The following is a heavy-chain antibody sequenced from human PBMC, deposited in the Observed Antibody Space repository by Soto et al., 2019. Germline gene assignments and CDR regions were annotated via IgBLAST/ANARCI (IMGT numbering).Heavy chain of an antibody. CDR3: ARGSSGYCSGGSCYSVYYYGMDV. V-gene: IGHV4-59*01. Sequence: KPSETLSLTCTVSGGSISSYYWSWIRQPPGKGLEWIGYIYYSGSTNYNPSLKSRVTISVDTSKNQFSLKLSSVTAADTAVYYCARGSSGYCSGGSCYSVYYYGMDVWGQGTTVTVSS. CDR2: IYYSGST. J-gene: IGHJ6*02. CDR1: GGSISSYY. D-gene: IGHD2-15*01.